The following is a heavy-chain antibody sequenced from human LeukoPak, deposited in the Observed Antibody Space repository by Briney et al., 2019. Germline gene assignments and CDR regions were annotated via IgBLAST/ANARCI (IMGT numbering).Heavy chain of an antibody. CDR2: ISTDGTTT. D-gene: IGHD4/OR15-4a*01. Sequence: GGSLRLSCAASGFTFSSYWMHWVRQAPGKGLVWVSRISTDGTTTSYADSVKGRFTISRDNAKNSLYLQMNSLRAEDTAVYYCARGADYAELNSIDYWGQGTLVTVSS. CDR1: GFTFSSYW. CDR3: ARGADYAELNSIDY. J-gene: IGHJ4*02. V-gene: IGHV3-74*01.